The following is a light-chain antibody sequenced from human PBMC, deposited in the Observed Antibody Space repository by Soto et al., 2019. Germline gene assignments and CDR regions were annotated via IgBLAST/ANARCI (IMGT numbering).Light chain of an antibody. J-gene: IGLJ1*01. CDR1: SNDVGAYNY. CDR3: SSPTRSGNRV. Sequence: QSALTQPASVSGSPGQSITISCTGSSNDVGAYNYVSWYQQHPGKAPKLMIYDVTNRPSGVSDRFSGSKSGNTASLTISGLQAEDETEYYCSSPTRSGNRVFGTGTKLTVL. V-gene: IGLV2-14*03. CDR2: DVT.